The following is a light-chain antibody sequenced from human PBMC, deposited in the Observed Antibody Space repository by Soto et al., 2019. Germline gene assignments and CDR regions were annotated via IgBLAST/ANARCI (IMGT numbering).Light chain of an antibody. CDR2: GSV. Sequence: DIQMTQSPSSLSAFIGDRVTITCRASQGISKYLAWYQQKPGKVPKVLIHGSVTLQPGVPSRFSGSGSGTDFNLTISSLQPEDIATYYCQKYNSAPWTFGQGTKVEIK. V-gene: IGKV1-27*01. J-gene: IGKJ1*01. CDR3: QKYNSAPWT. CDR1: QGISKY.